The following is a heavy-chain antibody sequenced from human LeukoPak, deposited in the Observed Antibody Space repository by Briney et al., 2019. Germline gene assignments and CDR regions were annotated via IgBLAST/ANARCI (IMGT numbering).Heavy chain of an antibody. CDR1: GYTFTGYY. V-gene: IGHV1-2*06. J-gene: IGHJ5*02. Sequence: ASVKVSCKASGYTFTGYYMHWVRQAPGQGLEWMGRINPNSGGTNYAQKFQGRVTMTRDTSISTAYMGLSRLRSDDTAVYYCARSSVLRFLEWLSDHNWFDPWGQGTLVTVSS. CDR3: ARSSVLRFLEWLSDHNWFDP. D-gene: IGHD3-3*01. CDR2: INPNSGGT.